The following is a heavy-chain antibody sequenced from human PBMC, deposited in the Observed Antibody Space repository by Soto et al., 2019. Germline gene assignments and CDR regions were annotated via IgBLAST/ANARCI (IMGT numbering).Heavy chain of an antibody. CDR1: GGSISSGDYY. D-gene: IGHD6-6*01. Sequence: QVQLQESGPGLVKPSQTLSLTCTVSGGSISSGDYYWSWIRQPPGKGLEWIGYIYYSGSTHYNPYLKSRVTISVDTSTNQFSLKLSSVTAADTAVYYCARERPDGARLDPWGQGTLVTVSS. CDR3: ARERPDGARLDP. CDR2: IYYSGST. V-gene: IGHV4-30-4*01. J-gene: IGHJ5*02.